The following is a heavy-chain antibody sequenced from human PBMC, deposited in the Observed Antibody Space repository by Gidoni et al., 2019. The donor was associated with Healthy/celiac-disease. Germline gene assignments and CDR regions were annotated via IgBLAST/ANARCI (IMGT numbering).Heavy chain of an antibody. Sequence: EVQLVESGGGLVQPGRSLRLSCAASGFTLDDYALHWVRQAPGKGLEWVSGISWNSGSIGYADSVKGRFTISRDNAKNSLYLQMNSLRAEDTALYYCAKEGNIAAGFYYYYGMDVWGQGTTVTVSS. CDR3: AKEGNIAAGFYYYYGMDV. J-gene: IGHJ6*02. V-gene: IGHV3-9*01. D-gene: IGHD6-13*01. CDR2: ISWNSGSI. CDR1: GFTLDDYA.